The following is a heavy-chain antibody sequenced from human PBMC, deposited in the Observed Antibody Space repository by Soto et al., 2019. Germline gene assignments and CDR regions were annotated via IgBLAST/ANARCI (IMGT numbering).Heavy chain of an antibody. CDR2: IYWDDDK. D-gene: IGHD2-15*01. J-gene: IGHJ4*02. CDR1: GVSLTTSGVG. CDR3: AHRQRTVVVGAPFDL. Sequence: QITLRESGPTLVQPTQTLTLTCTLSGVSLTTSGVGVGWIRQPPGKALEWLALIYWDDDKRFSPSLKSRLAITRDTSKPQVVMPMTDMAPVDTAIYYCAHRQRTVVVGAPFDLWGQGSQVTVSS. V-gene: IGHV2-5*02.